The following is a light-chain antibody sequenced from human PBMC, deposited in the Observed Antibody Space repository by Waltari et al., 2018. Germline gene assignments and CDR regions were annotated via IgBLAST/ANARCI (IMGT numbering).Light chain of an antibody. Sequence: QSALTQPASVSGSPGQSITISCTGTSSDVGGYNHVSWYQQIPGKAPKLMIFDVTNRPSGSSIRYSGSKSVNTATLTITGLQAEDEADYYCSSYTRSSVYVFGTGTKVTVL. CDR2: DVT. CDR1: SSDVGGYNH. CDR3: SSYTRSSVYV. V-gene: IGLV2-14*03. J-gene: IGLJ1*01.